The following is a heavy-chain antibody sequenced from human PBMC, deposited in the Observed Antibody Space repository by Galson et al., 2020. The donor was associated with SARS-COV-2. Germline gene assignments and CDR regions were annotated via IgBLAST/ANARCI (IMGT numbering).Heavy chain of an antibody. J-gene: IGHJ4*02. CDR1: GFTFDSSA. V-gene: IGHV3-13*01. D-gene: IGHD3-10*01. Sequence: GGSLRLPCVASGFTFDSSAMHWVRQAPGKGLEWVSVIDIAGDTYYPDSVKGRFTISRESAKNSLYLQMNSLRAGDTAVYYCARARPYYYGSGSFSYFDYWGQGTLVTVSS. CDR3: ARARPYYYGSGSFSYFDY. CDR2: IDIAGDT.